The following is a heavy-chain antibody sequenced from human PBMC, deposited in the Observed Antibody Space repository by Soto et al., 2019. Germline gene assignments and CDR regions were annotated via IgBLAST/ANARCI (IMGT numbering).Heavy chain of an antibody. CDR3: ARGENWFDP. CDR2: ISAYNANT. CDR1: GYTFTSYG. Sequence: QVQLVQSGAEVKKPGASVKVSCKASGYTFTSYGINWVRQAPGQGLEWMGWISAYNANTHYAQKLQGRVTRTTDTFTSTAYMELRRLRSDDTAVYSWARGENWFDPWGQVTLVTVSS. V-gene: IGHV1-18*01. J-gene: IGHJ5*02.